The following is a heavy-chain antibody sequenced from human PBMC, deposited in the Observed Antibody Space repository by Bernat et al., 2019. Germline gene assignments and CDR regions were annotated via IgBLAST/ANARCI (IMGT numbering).Heavy chain of an antibody. Sequence: EVQLLESGGGLVQPGGSLKLSCAASGFTFSGSAMHWVRQASGKGLEWVGRIRSKANSYATAYAASVKGRFTISRDDSKNTAYLQMNSLKTEDTAVYYCTSPIAVAGGYYYYGMDVWGQGTTVTVSS. J-gene: IGHJ6*02. CDR2: IRSKANSYAT. V-gene: IGHV3-73*01. CDR3: TSPIAVAGGYYYYGMDV. CDR1: GFTFSGSA. D-gene: IGHD6-19*01.